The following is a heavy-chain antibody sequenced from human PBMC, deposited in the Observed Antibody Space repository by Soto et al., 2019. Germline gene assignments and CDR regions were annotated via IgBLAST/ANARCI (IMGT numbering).Heavy chain of an antibody. CDR3: AHRVLRTVFGLVTTTAIYFDF. Sequence: QLTLNESGPTQVKPRQTLTLTCTFSGFSPTTSGVGVGWIRQSPGKAPEGLALLYWDDDKRYSPSLKIRLTIPKDTSQNQVVLTMADLDPADTATYYCAHRVLRTVFGLVTTTAIYFDFWGQGTPVAVSS. J-gene: IGHJ4*02. CDR2: LYWDDDK. D-gene: IGHD3-3*01. CDR1: GFSPTTSGVG. V-gene: IGHV2-5*02.